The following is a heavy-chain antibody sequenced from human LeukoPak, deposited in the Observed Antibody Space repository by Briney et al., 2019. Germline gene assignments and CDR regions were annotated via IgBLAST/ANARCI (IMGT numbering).Heavy chain of an antibody. CDR3: ARDSSGYYRIDY. D-gene: IGHD3-22*01. Sequence: SETLSLTCTVSGGSISSYYWSWIRQPPGKGLEWIGYVFHSGSTNYNPSLKSRVTISVDTSKNQFPLKLTSVTAADTAVYYCARDSSGYYRIDYWGQGTLVTVSS. CDR2: VFHSGST. J-gene: IGHJ4*02. V-gene: IGHV4-59*08. CDR1: GGSISSYY.